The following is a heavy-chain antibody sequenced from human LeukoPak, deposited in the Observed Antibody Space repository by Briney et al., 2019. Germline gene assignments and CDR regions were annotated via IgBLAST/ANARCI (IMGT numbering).Heavy chain of an antibody. V-gene: IGHV4-59*01. CDR2: IYYNGNT. D-gene: IGHD1-26*01. CDR1: DGSINSYY. Sequence: SETLSLTCSVSDGSINSYYWNWIRRPPGKGLEWIGYIYYNGNTNYSPSLKSRVTMSADTSKNLFSLKVSSVTAADTAVYYCARGRSNYYGMDVWGQGTTVTVSS. CDR3: ARGRSNYYGMDV. J-gene: IGHJ6*02.